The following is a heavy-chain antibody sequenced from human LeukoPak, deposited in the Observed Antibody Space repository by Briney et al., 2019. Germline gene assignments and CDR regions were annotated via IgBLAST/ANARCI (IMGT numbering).Heavy chain of an antibody. Sequence: ESSVKVSCKASGGTFSSHGISWGRQAPGQGLEWMGGTIPIFHTTNYAQNFQDRLTITTVESTSTIYMELSSLRSDDTAVYYCARDYNYDSSAYDDALDVWGQGTMVTVSS. V-gene: IGHV1-69*05. D-gene: IGHD3-22*01. CDR2: TIPIFHTT. J-gene: IGHJ3*01. CDR3: ARDYNYDSSAYDDALDV. CDR1: GGTFSSHG.